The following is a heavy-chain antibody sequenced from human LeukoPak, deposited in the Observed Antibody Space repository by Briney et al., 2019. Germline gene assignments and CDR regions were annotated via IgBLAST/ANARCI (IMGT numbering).Heavy chain of an antibody. V-gene: IGHV3-48*03. CDR1: GFTFRSYE. J-gene: IGHJ5*02. CDR3: ARGLNIAAVGTPWMDP. Sequence: GGSLRLSCATSGFTFRSYEMNWVRQAPGKGPEWVSYISSSGSTTYFADSVKGRFNISRDNGKNSLYLQMNRLRAEDTGVYYCARGLNIAAVGTPWMDPWGQGTLVVVSS. CDR2: ISSSGSTT. D-gene: IGHD6-13*01.